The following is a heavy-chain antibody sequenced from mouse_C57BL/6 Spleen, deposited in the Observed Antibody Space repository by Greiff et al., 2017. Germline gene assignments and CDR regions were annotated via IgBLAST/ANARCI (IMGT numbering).Heavy chain of an antibody. D-gene: IGHD2-3*01. V-gene: IGHV14-4*01. CDR1: GFNIKDDY. J-gene: IGHJ2*01. CDR3: TRDGYYCDY. CDR2: FAPENGDT. Sequence: EVQLQQSGAELVRPGASVKLSCTASGFNIKDDYMHWVKQRPEQGLEWIGWFAPENGDTEYASKFPGKATLTADKSSYTADLQRSSLTSEDTAVYYCTRDGYYCDYWGQGTTLTGSS.